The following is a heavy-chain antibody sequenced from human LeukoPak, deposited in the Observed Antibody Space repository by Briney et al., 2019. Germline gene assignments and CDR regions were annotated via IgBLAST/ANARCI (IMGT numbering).Heavy chain of an antibody. V-gene: IGHV3-48*02. J-gene: IGHJ4*02. CDR1: GFTFSSYS. CDR3: LIGNYGGNSPFDY. Sequence: TGGSLRLSCAASGFTFSSYSMNWVRQAPGKGLEWVSYISSSSSTIYYADSVKGRFTISRDNAKSSLYLQINSLRDEDTAVYYCLIGNYGGNSPFDYWGQGTLVTVSS. CDR2: ISSSSSTI. D-gene: IGHD4-23*01.